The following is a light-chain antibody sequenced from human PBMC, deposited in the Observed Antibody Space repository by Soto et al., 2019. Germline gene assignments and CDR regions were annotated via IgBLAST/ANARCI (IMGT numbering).Light chain of an antibody. J-gene: IGKJ2*01. CDR2: GAS. CDR1: QSVRSSY. CDR3: QQYCSCPYN. V-gene: IGKV3-20*01. Sequence: EIGLPQSPGTLSLSPGEIVTVSCRASQSVRSSYLARYQQKPGQAPMRLIYGASSRATGIPDRFSGSGSGTDFTLTISRLEPEYFAVYCCQQYCSCPYNFGQGTKLEI.